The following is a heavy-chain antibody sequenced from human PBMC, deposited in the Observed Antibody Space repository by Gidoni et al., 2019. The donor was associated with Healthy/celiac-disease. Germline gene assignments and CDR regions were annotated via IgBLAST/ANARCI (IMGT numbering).Heavy chain of an antibody. CDR2: INHSGST. J-gene: IGHJ6*03. V-gene: IGHV4-34*01. Sequence: QVQLQQWGAGLLKPSETLSLTCAVYGGSFSGYYWSWIRQPPGKGLEWIGEINHSGSTNYNPSLKSRVTISVDTSKNQFSLKLSSVTAADTAVYYCARVTAAVPYYYYYMDVWGKGTTVTVSS. D-gene: IGHD6-13*01. CDR3: ARVTAAVPYYYYYMDV. CDR1: GGSFSGYY.